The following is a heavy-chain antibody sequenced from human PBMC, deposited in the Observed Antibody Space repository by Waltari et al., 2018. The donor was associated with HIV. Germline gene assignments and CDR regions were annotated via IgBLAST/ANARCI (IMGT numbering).Heavy chain of an antibody. Sequence: QLQLKESGPGLVKPSETLPLTCTVSGGSISSYSNCWGWIRQPPGKGLEWIGSTFYSGSTYYNPSLKSRVTIAVDTSKNQFSLKLSSVTAADTAVYYCARHVGSFYRSSSDLGFDYWGQGTLVTVSS. J-gene: IGHJ4*02. CDR3: ARHVGSFYRSSSDLGFDY. CDR1: GGSISSYSNC. D-gene: IGHD6-6*01. V-gene: IGHV4-39*01. CDR2: TFYSGST.